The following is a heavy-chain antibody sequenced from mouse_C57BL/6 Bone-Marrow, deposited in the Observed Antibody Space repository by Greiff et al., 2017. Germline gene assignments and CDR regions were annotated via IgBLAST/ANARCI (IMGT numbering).Heavy chain of an antibody. Sequence: EVQLQESGGDLVKPGGSLKLSCAASGFTFSSYGMSWVRQTPDKRLEWVATISSGGSYTYYPDSVKGRFTISSDNAKNTLYLQMSILKSEYTAMYYCARRGVTTHYYAMDYWGQGTSVTVSS. CDR3: ARRGVTTHYYAMDY. D-gene: IGHD2-2*01. J-gene: IGHJ4*01. CDR1: GFTFSSYG. CDR2: ISSGGSYT. V-gene: IGHV5-6*01.